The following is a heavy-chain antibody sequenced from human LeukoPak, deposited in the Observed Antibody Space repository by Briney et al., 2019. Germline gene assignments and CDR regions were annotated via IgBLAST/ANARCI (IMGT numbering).Heavy chain of an antibody. V-gene: IGHV3-7*01. CDR3: GKNRYSGSLSPFDI. CDR2: MNIDGSEK. Sequence: GGSLRLSCAASGFTFSSYWMGWVRQAPGKRLEWVANMNIDGSEKYYADSVKGRFTISRDNARNSVYLQMNSLRVEDTAVYYCGKNRYSGSLSPFDIWGQGTMVTVSS. J-gene: IGHJ3*02. D-gene: IGHD1-26*01. CDR1: GFTFSSYW.